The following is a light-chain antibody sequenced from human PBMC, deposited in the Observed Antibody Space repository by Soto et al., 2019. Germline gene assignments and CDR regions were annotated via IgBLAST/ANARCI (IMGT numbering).Light chain of an antibody. CDR2: EVS. V-gene: IGLV2-18*02. CDR3: SSYTTSSVV. Sequence: QSALTQPPSVSGSPGQSVTISCTGTSGDIGTYNRVSWYQQTPGTAPKVMIYEVSTRPSGVPDRFSGSQSGNTASLTISGLQAVDEADYYCSSYTTSSVVFGGGTKVTVL. CDR1: SGDIGTYNR. J-gene: IGLJ2*01.